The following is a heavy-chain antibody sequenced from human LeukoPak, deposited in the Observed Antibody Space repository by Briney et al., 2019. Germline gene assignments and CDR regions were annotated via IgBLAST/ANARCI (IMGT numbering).Heavy chain of an antibody. CDR3: AKNYYHSTTYYSDY. CDR2: IRSKANSYAT. J-gene: IGHJ4*02. CDR1: GFTFSGSA. D-gene: IGHD2/OR15-2a*01. V-gene: IGHV3-73*01. Sequence: PGGSLRLSCAASGFTFSGSAMHWVRQASGKGLEWVGRIRSKANSYATAYAASVKDRFTISRDDSKNSLYLQMNSLKTEDTAVYYCAKNYYHSTTYYSDYWGQGTLVTVSS.